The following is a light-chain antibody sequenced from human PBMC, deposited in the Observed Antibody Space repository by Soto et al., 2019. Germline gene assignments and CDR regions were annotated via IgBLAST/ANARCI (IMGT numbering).Light chain of an antibody. V-gene: IGKV3-11*01. J-gene: IGKJ1*01. CDR2: DAS. CDR3: QQRSNWPWT. CDR1: PSVRSY. Sequence: EIVLTQSPATLSLSPGERATLSCRASPSVRSYLAWYQQKAGQAPRLLIYDASNRATGIPARFSGSGSGTDFALTISSLEPEDFAVYYCQQRSNWPWTFGQGTKVEI.